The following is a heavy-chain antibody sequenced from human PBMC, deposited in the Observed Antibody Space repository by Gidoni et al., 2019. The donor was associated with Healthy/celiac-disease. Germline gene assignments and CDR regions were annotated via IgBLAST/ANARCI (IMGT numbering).Heavy chain of an antibody. CDR2: IIPILGTA. V-gene: IGHV1-69*01. Sequence: QVQLLQSGAEVKQPGSSVKVSCKASGGTFSSYALCWLRQVPGQGLEWMGGIIPILGTANYAQKIQGRVTITADESTSTAYMELSSLRSEDTAVYYCARDGYGGNSVDVCYFDYWGQGTLVTVAS. CDR1: GGTFSSYA. D-gene: IGHD2-21*02. J-gene: IGHJ4*02. CDR3: ARDGYGGNSVDVCYFDY.